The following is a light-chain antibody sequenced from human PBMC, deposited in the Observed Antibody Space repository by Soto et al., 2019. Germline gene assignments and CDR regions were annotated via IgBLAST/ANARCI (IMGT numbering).Light chain of an antibody. Sequence: LTQPASVSGSPGQSITISCTGTSSDVGGYDHVSWYQQHPGRAPKLMIFDVRNRPSGVSNRFSGSKSGNTASLIISGLQTEDEADYYCSSYRSGSTAFVFGTGTKVTVL. CDR1: SSDVGGYDH. CDR3: SSYRSGSTAFV. CDR2: DVR. V-gene: IGLV2-14*03. J-gene: IGLJ1*01.